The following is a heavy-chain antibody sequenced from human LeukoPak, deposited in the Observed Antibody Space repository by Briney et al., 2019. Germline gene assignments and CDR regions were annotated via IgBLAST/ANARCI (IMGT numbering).Heavy chain of an antibody. J-gene: IGHJ3*02. D-gene: IGHD2-21*01. V-gene: IGHV3-72*01. Sequence: PWGSLRLSCAASGFTFGDYHMDWVRQAPGKGLEWIGRVRNKARNYNTEYVASVEGRFTISRDASKNTLYLQMDSLKVEDTGVYFCARDGQQGDQSAFDIWGQGTMVTVSS. CDR3: ARDGQQGDQSAFDI. CDR1: GFTFGDYH. CDR2: VRNKARNYNT.